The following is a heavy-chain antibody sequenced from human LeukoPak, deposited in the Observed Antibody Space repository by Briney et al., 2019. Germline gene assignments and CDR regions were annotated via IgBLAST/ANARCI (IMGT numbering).Heavy chain of an antibody. Sequence: ASVKVSCKASGYTFTGYYMHWVRQAPGQGLEWMGWINPNSGGTNYAQKFQGRVTMTRDTSISTAYMELSRLRSDDTAVYYCARAAYYDSSGFDYWGQGTLVTASS. V-gene: IGHV1-2*02. CDR1: GYTFTGYY. D-gene: IGHD3-22*01. CDR3: ARAAYYDSSGFDY. J-gene: IGHJ4*02. CDR2: INPNSGGT.